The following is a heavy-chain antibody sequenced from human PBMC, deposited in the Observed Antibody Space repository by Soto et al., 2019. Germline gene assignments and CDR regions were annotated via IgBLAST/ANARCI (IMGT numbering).Heavy chain of an antibody. CDR2: IIPIFGTA. D-gene: IGHD2-2*02. J-gene: IGHJ6*02. CDR3: ARELDIVVVPAAISGYYYGMDV. V-gene: IGHV1-69*01. CDR1: GGTFSSYA. Sequence: QVQLVQSGAEVKKPGSSVKVSCKASGGTFSSYAISWVRQAPGQGLEWMGGIIPIFGTANYAQKFQGRVTITADESTSTAYMELSSLRSEYTAVYYCARELDIVVVPAAISGYYYGMDVWGQGTTVTVSS.